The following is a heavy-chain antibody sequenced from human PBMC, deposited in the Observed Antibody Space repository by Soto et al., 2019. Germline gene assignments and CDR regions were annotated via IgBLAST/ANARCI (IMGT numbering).Heavy chain of an antibody. D-gene: IGHD6-13*01. J-gene: IGHJ6*02. CDR2: IIPIFGTA. CDR3: ARGSYSIAAAGTDYYYYGMDV. V-gene: IGHV1-69*13. CDR1: GCTFSSYA. Sequence: SVKVSCKASGCTFSSYAISWVRQAPGQGLEWMGGIIPIFGTANYAQKFQGRVTITADESTSTAYMELSSLRSEDTAVYYCARGSYSIAAAGTDYYYYGMDVWGQGTTVTVSS.